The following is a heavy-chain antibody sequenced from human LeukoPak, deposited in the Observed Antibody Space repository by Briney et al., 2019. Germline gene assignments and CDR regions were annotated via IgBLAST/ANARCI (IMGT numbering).Heavy chain of an antibody. CDR2: ISLYTTKT. V-gene: IGHV1-18*01. CDR1: GYTFIRYG. J-gene: IGHJ6*03. D-gene: IGHD1-26*01. CDR3: AREGGVGPTAPPDYYSYQMDV. Sequence: ASVKVSCKASGYTFIRYGITWVRQAPGQGLEWVGWISLYTTKTNYAQSLQGRVTMTTDTSTSTAYMELRSLRSDDTAVYYCAREGGVGPTAPPDYYSYQMDVWGKGTTVTVSS.